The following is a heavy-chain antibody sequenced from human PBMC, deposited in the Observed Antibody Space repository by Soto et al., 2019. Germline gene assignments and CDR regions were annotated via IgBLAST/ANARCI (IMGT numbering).Heavy chain of an antibody. CDR1: GFTFSNAW. D-gene: IGHD1-26*01. Sequence: GGSLRLSCAASGFTFSNAWMSWVRQAPGKGLEWVGRIKSKTDGGTTDYAAPVKGRFTISRDDSKNTLYLQMNSLKTEDTAVYYCTTEYSGSTMRFDYWGQGTLVTVSS. V-gene: IGHV3-15*01. CDR2: IKSKTDGGTT. CDR3: TTEYSGSTMRFDY. J-gene: IGHJ4*02.